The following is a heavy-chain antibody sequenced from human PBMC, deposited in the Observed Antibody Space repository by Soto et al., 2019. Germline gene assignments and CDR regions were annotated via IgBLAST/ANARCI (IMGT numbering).Heavy chain of an antibody. Sequence: ASVKVSCKASGYTFVSYAIHWVRQAPGQRLEWMGWINAGNGNTKYSQKFQGRVTITRDTSASTAYMELTSLRSEDTAVYYCARELQGLYYFDYWGQGTLVTVSS. D-gene: IGHD2-15*01. J-gene: IGHJ4*02. CDR2: INAGNGNT. CDR1: GYTFVSYA. CDR3: ARELQGLYYFDY. V-gene: IGHV1-3*01.